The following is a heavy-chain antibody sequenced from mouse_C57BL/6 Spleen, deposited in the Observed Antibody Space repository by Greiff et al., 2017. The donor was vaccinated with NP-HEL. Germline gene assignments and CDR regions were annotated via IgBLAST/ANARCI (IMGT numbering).Heavy chain of an antibody. CDR3: ARGDYGNYETY. CDR2: IYPGDGDT. CDR1: GYAFSSSW. D-gene: IGHD2-1*01. V-gene: IGHV1-82*01. J-gene: IGHJ3*01. Sequence: QVQLQQSGPELVKPGASVKISCKASGYAFSSSWMNWVKQRPGKGLEWIGRIYPGDGDTNYNGKFKGKATLTADKSSSTAYMQLSSLTSEDSAVYFCARGDYGNYETYWGQGTLVTVSA.